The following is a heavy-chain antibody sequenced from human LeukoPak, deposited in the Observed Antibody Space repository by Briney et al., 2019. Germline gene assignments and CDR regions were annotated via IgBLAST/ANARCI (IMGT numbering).Heavy chain of an antibody. Sequence: GGSLRLSCAASGFTFSSYSMNWVCQAPGKGLEWVAVIWYDGSNKYYADSVKGRFTISRDNSKNTLYLQMNSLRAEDTAVYYCAKDVGATEDYWGQGTLVTASS. CDR3: AKDVGATEDY. J-gene: IGHJ4*02. V-gene: IGHV3-33*06. CDR1: GFTFSSYS. CDR2: IWYDGSNK. D-gene: IGHD1-26*01.